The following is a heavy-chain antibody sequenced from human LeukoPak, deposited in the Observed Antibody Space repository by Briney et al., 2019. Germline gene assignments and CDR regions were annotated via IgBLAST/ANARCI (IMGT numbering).Heavy chain of an antibody. Sequence: PGGSLRLPCAAPGFTFSSYGMNWIRLAPGKGLEWVGRVKSKSDGGTAVYAAPVKGRFTISRDDSKSTLYVEMSSLKIEDTALYYCTPGGKDYVHWGQGTLVTVSS. V-gene: IGHV3-15*07. CDR1: GFTFSSYG. J-gene: IGHJ4*02. CDR2: VKSKSDGGTA. D-gene: IGHD4-17*01. CDR3: TPGGKDYVH.